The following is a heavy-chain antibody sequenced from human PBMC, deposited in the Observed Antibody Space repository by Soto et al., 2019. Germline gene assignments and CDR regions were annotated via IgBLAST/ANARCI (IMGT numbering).Heavy chain of an antibody. D-gene: IGHD2-21*02. J-gene: IGHJ4*02. CDR3: ARSIVVVTALDY. V-gene: IGHV1-3*01. CDR1: GYTFTSYA. Sequence: ASVKVSCKASGYTFTSYAMHWVRQAPGQRLEWMGWINAGNGNTKYSQKFQGRVPITRDTSASTAYMELSSLRSEDTAVYYCARSIVVVTALDYWGQGTLVTVSS. CDR2: INAGNGNT.